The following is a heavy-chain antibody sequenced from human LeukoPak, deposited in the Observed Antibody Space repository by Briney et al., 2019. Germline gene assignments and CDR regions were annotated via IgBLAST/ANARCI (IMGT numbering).Heavy chain of an antibody. Sequence: GGSLRLSCAASGFTFSSYSMNWVRQAPGKGLEWVSSISSSSSYIYYAYSVKGRFTISRDNAKNSLYLQMNSLRAEDTAVYYCARGYSSSWYDGIRYVDYWGQGTLVTVSS. V-gene: IGHV3-21*01. D-gene: IGHD6-13*01. CDR1: GFTFSSYS. CDR2: ISSSSSYI. CDR3: ARGYSSSWYDGIRYVDY. J-gene: IGHJ4*02.